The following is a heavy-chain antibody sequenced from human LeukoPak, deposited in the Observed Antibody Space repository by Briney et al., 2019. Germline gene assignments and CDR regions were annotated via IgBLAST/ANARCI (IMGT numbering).Heavy chain of an antibody. CDR2: IIPIFDTP. J-gene: IGHJ6*04. CDR3: TRGAFNYNDGCDHGMDV. D-gene: IGHD1-1*01. V-gene: IGHV1-69*06. CDR1: GGTISSSC. Sequence: SVKVSCTASGGTISSSCINWVRQAPGQGLEWVGGIIPIFDTPNNAHKFQGRATTTADKSTSTAYMELSSLRSEDTAVDYCTRGAFNYNDGCDHGMDVWGKGTTVTVSS.